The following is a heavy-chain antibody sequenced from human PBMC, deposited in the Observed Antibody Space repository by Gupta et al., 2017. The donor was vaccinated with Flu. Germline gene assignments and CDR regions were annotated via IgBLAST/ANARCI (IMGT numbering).Heavy chain of an antibody. CDR1: GYDFSAYY. CDR2: ISPKSGGT. D-gene: IGHD2-21*01. Sequence: QVQLVQSGAEVRKPGASVTVSCKASGYDFSAYYLHWLRQAPGQGPEWMGWISPKSGGTNYAEKFQGRVTLTRDTSISTAYMEVTRLTSADAAVYYCARDPADHINSWSLDYYFDVWGQGTLVSVSS. V-gene: IGHV1-2*02. J-gene: IGHJ4*02. CDR3: ARDPADHINSWSLDYYFDV.